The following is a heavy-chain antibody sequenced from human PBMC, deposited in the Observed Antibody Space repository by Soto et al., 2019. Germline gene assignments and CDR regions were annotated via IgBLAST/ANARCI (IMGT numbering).Heavy chain of an antibody. D-gene: IGHD7-27*01. V-gene: IGHV3-49*04. CDR1: GFTFGDYA. Sequence: GGPLRLSCTPSGFTFGDYAMSWVRQAPGKGLEWVGFIRSKAYGGTTEYAASVKGRFTISRDDSKSIAYLQMNSLKTEDTAVYYCTRWGSQGFDYWGQGTLVTVSS. CDR3: TRWGSQGFDY. J-gene: IGHJ4*02. CDR2: IRSKAYGGTT.